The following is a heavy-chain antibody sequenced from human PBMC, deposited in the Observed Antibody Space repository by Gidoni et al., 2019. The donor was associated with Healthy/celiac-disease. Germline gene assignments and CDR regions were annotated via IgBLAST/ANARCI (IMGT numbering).Heavy chain of an antibody. V-gene: IGHV1-8*01. D-gene: IGHD5-18*01. J-gene: IGHJ4*02. CDR3: ARVGIQLWPTDY. CDR1: GYNFTSYD. Sequence: QVQLVQSGAEVKQPGASVKVSCKASGYNFTSYDINWVRQATGQGLEWMGWMNPNSGNTSISTAYMELSSLRSEDTAVYYCARVGIQLWPTDYWGQGTLVTVSS. CDR2: MNPNSG.